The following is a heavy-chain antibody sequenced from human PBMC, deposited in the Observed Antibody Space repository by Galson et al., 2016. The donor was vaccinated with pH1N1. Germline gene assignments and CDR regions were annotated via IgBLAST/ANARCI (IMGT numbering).Heavy chain of an antibody. J-gene: IGHJ4*02. V-gene: IGHV4-34*01. D-gene: IGHD3-22*01. CDR3: ARALHGFGIGYYGPFDS. CDR1: GGTFRGYY. Sequence: ETLSLTCAVNGGTFRGYYWSWIRQPPGKGLEWIGEVNESGRTNFNPSLGSRVSLSVDASRNQVSLSLNSVTAADTAVYYCARALHGFGIGYYGPFDSWGQGARVTVSS. CDR2: VNESGRT.